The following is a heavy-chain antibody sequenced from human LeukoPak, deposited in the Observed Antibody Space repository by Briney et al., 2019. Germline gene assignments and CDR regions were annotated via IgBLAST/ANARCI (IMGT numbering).Heavy chain of an antibody. D-gene: IGHD1-26*01. V-gene: IGHV3-7*01. CDR1: GFTFSGYC. J-gene: IGHJ4*02. CDR2: IKQDGSEV. CDR3: ARDKIVGPTTLDY. Sequence: GGSLRLSCAASGFTFSGYCMSWVRQTPGKGLEWVANIKQDGSEVYYVDSVKGRFTIPRDNAENSLYLQMNSLRADDTAVYYCARDKIVGPTTLDYWGQGTLVTVSS.